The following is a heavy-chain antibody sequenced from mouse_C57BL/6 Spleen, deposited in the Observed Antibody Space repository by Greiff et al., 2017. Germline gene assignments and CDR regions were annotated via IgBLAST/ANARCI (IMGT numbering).Heavy chain of an antibody. Sequence: QVQLQQSGPELVKPGASVKISCKASGYAFSSSWMNWVKQRPGKGLEWIGRIYPGDGDTNYNGKFKGKATLTADKSSSTAYMQLSSLTSEDSAVYFCANLVYYGNFAYWGQGTLVTVSA. CDR3: ANLVYYGNFAY. J-gene: IGHJ3*01. CDR2: IYPGDGDT. D-gene: IGHD2-1*01. V-gene: IGHV1-82*01. CDR1: GYAFSSSW.